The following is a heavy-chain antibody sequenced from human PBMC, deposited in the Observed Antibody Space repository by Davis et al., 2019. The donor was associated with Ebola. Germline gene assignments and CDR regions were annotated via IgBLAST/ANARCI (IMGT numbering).Heavy chain of an antibody. CDR1: GFTFSTYA. CDR3: AKIRSIKEDFLPAAIPLGY. D-gene: IGHD2-2*02. Sequence: PGGSLRLSCAASGFTFSTYAMNWVRQAPGKGLEWVSAISGSGGSTYYADSVKGRFTISRDNSKNTLYLQMNSLRAEDTAVYYCAKIRSIKEDFLPAAIPLGYWGQGTLVTVSS. CDR2: ISGSGGST. V-gene: IGHV3-23*01. J-gene: IGHJ4*02.